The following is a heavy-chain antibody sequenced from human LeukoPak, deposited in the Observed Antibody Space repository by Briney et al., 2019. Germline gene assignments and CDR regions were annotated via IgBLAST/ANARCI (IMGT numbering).Heavy chain of an antibody. CDR1: GFTFSSYS. D-gene: IGHD5-18*01. CDR3: AKDLGPQQRGYSYGHLAQ. Sequence: PGGSLRLSCAASGFTFSSYSMSPVRQAPGKGLECVSAISGSGGSTYYADSVKGRFTISRDNSQNTLYLQMNSLRAEDTAVYYCAKDLGPQQRGYSYGHLAQWGQGPLVTVSS. J-gene: IGHJ4*02. V-gene: IGHV3-23*01. CDR2: ISGSGGST.